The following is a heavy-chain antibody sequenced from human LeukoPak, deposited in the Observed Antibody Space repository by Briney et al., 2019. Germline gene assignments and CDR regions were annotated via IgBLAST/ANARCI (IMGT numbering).Heavy chain of an antibody. J-gene: IGHJ3*02. CDR1: GGSISSGGYY. CDR2: IYYSGST. D-gene: IGHD3-22*01. CDR3: ARVSKRITMIVVAALGAFDI. Sequence: PSETLSLTCTVSGGSISSGGYYWSWIRQHPGKGLEWIGYIYYSGSTYYNPSLKSRVTISVDTSKNQFSLKLSSVTAADTAVYYCARVSKRITMIVVAALGAFDIWGQGTMVTVSS. V-gene: IGHV4-31*03.